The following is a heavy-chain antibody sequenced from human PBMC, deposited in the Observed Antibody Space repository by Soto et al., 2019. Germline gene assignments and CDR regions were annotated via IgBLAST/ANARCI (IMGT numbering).Heavy chain of an antibody. V-gene: IGHV4-4*07. J-gene: IGHJ5*01. CDR3: VRDGTKSLRNWFDS. D-gene: IGHD1-1*01. Sequence: SETLSLTCTVSGASISGFYWSWIRKSAGKGLEWIGRIYATGTTDYNPSLKSRVMMSVDTSKKQFSLKLRSVTAADTAVYYCVRDGTKSLRNWFDSWGRGISVTVSS. CDR1: GASISGFY. CDR2: IYATGTT.